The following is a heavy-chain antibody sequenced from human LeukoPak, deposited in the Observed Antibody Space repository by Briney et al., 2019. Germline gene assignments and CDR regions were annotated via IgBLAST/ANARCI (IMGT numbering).Heavy chain of an antibody. D-gene: IGHD6-19*01. CDR2: MNPNSGNT. V-gene: IGHV1-8*01. J-gene: IGHJ6*02. CDR1: GYTFTSYD. CDR3: ARADTLAVAGTFRGLYYYGMDV. Sequence: GASVTVSCKASGYTFTSYDINWVRQAPGQGLEWMGSMNPNSGNTGYAQKFQGRVTMTRNTSISTAYMELSSLRSEDTAVYYCARADTLAVAGTFRGLYYYGMDVWGQGTTVTVSS.